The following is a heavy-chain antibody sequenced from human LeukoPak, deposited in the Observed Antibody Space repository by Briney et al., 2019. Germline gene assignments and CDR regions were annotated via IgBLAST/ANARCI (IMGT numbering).Heavy chain of an antibody. CDR2: ISAYNGNT. CDR3: ARDSSYVGILVCNY. CDR1: GYTFTSYG. J-gene: IGHJ4*02. D-gene: IGHD4-23*01. Sequence: ASVKVSCKASGYTFTSYGISWVRQAPGQGLEWMGWISAYNGNTNYAQKLQGRVTMTTDTSTSTAYMELRSLRSDDTAVYYCARDSSYVGILVCNYWGQGTLVTVSS. V-gene: IGHV1-18*01.